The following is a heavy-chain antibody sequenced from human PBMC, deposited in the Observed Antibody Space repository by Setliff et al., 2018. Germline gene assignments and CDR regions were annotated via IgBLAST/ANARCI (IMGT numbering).Heavy chain of an antibody. CDR1: GGSMSSGPNY. CDR3: ARVDFTMLQGVLGQ. CDR2: VYFSGYT. D-gene: IGHD3-10*01. J-gene: IGHJ1*01. Sequence: SETLSLTCTVSGGSMSSGPNYWGWIRQPPGKGLEWLGSVYFSGYTYYNPSLSGRVTISIDTSKNQFSLRLTSVTAADTAVYYCARVDFTMLQGVLGQWGQGTLVTVSS. V-gene: IGHV4-39*07.